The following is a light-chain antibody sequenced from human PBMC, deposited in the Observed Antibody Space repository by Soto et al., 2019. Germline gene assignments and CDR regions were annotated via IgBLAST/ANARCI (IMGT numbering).Light chain of an antibody. Sequence: QSVVSQPPSASGTPGQRVTISCSGSSSNIGSNYVYWYQQLPETAPKLLIFRSNQRPSGVPDRFSGSKSGTSASLAISGLRSEDEADYYCAAWDDSLSGYVFGTGTKVTVL. CDR1: SSNIGSNY. J-gene: IGLJ1*01. CDR2: RSN. CDR3: AAWDDSLSGYV. V-gene: IGLV1-47*01.